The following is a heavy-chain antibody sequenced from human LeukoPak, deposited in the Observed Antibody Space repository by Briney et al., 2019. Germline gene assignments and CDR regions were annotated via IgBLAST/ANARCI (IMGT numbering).Heavy chain of an antibody. CDR2: IIPIFGTA. J-gene: IGHJ5*02. Sequence: SVKVSCKASGGTFSSYAISWVRQAPGQGLEWMGRIIPIFGTANYAQKFQGRVTITTDESTSTAYMELSSLRSEDTAVYYCARRAKGYCSSTSCLINTENWFDPWGQGTLVTVSS. CDR1: GGTFSSYA. V-gene: IGHV1-69*05. CDR3: ARRAKGYCSSTSCLINTENWFDP. D-gene: IGHD2-2*01.